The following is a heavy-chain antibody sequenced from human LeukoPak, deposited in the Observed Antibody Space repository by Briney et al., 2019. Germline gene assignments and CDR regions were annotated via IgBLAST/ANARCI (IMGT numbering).Heavy chain of an antibody. V-gene: IGHV3-21*01. J-gene: IGHJ6*03. CDR3: AKDAGCSGGSCHQRYYYYMDV. Sequence: PGGSLRLSCAASGFTFSAYNMNWVRRTPGKGLEWVSSITTSSSYMFYADSVRGRFTISRDNAENSLYLQMNSLRDEDTAVYYCAKDAGCSGGSCHQRYYYYMDVWGKGTTVTVSS. CDR2: ITTSSSYM. CDR1: GFTFSAYN. D-gene: IGHD2-15*01.